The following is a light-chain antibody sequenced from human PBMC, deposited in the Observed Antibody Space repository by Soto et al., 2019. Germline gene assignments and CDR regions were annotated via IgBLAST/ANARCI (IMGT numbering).Light chain of an antibody. CDR2: DAS. V-gene: IGKV3-11*01. J-gene: IGKJ4*01. Sequence: EIVLTQSPATLSLSPGERATLSCRASQSVSNFLAWYQQKPGQAPRLLIYDASTRATGIPARFSGSGSGTEFTLTISSLEREDFAVDYCQQRSDWPPRLTFGGGTKVEIK. CDR3: QQRSDWPPRLT. CDR1: QSVSNF.